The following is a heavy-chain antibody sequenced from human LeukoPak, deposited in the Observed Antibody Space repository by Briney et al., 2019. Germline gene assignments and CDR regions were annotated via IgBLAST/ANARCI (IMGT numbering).Heavy chain of an antibody. CDR1: EFTFNSYN. CDR3: TRGKTSQNIVTRKTYNWFDP. D-gene: IGHD2/OR15-2a*01. J-gene: IGHJ5*02. V-gene: IGHV3-21*01. Sequence: GGSLRLSCAASEFTFNSYNMNWVRQAPGRGLEWVSSISSSSNYIYYADSVKGRFTISRDNAKNSLYLQMKSLRAEDTAVYYCTRGKTSQNIVTRKTYNWFDPWGQGTLVTVSS. CDR2: ISSSSNYI.